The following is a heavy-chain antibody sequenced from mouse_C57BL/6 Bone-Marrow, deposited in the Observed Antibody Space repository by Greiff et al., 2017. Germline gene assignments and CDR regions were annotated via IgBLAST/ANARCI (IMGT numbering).Heavy chain of an antibody. V-gene: IGHV14-4*01. D-gene: IGHD1-1*01. CDR3: TTHYGSSHWYFDV. Sequence: VQLKQSGAELVRPGASVKLSCTASGFNIKDDYMHWVKQRPEQGLEWIGWIDPENGDTEYASKFQGKATITADTSSNTAYLQLSSLTSEDTAVYYCTTHYGSSHWYFDVWGTGTTVTVSS. J-gene: IGHJ1*03. CDR2: IDPENGDT. CDR1: GFNIKDDY.